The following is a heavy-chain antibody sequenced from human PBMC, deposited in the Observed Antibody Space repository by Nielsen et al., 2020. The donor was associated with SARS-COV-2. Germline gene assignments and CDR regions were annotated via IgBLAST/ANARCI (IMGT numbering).Heavy chain of an antibody. D-gene: IGHD3-16*01. CDR3: ARQSWGRGMDV. CDR2: INPSGGST. CDR1: GYTFTSYY. V-gene: IGHV1-46*01. Sequence: ALVKVSCKASGYTFTSYYMHWVRQAPGQGLEWMGIINPSGGSTSYAQKFQGRVTMTRDTSTSTVYMELSSLRSEDTAVYYCARQSWGRGMDVWGQGTTVTVSS. J-gene: IGHJ6*02.